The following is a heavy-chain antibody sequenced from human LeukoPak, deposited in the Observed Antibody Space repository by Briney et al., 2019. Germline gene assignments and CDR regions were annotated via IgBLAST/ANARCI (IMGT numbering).Heavy chain of an antibody. Sequence: PGGSLRLSCAASGFTFSSYWMNWVRRAPGKGLEWVANINQDGSKKYSVDSVKGRFTISRDNAENSLYLQMNSLRAEDTAVYYCARILAGAVGDILDIWGQGTMVTVTS. CDR2: INQDGSKK. V-gene: IGHV3-7*01. CDR3: ARILAGAVGDILDI. J-gene: IGHJ3*02. CDR1: GFTFSSYW. D-gene: IGHD6-19*01.